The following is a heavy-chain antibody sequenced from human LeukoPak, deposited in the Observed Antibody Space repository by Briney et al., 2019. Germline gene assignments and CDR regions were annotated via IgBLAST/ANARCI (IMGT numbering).Heavy chain of an antibody. V-gene: IGHV3-23*01. CDR1: GFTFIKHW. CDR3: AKDVGSYAFDI. J-gene: IGHJ3*02. CDR2: ISGSGGST. D-gene: IGHD3-16*01. Sequence: PGGSLRLSCAASGFTFIKHWMSWVRQAPGKGLEWVSAISGSGGSTYYADSVKGRFTISRDNSKNTLYLQMNSLRAEDTAVYYCAKDVGSYAFDIWGQGTMVTVSS.